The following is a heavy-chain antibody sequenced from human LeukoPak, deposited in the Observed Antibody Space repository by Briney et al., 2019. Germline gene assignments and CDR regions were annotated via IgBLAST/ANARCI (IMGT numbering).Heavy chain of an antibody. CDR1: GYTFTSYD. CDR3: ARDTYCSSTSCKYYYYYYMDV. V-gene: IGHV1-8*01. D-gene: IGHD2-2*01. Sequence: ASVKVSCKASGYTFTSYDINWVRQATGQGLEWMGWMNPNSGNTGYAQKFQGRVTMTRNTSISTAYMELSSLRSEDTAVYYCARDTYCSSTSCKYYYYYYMDVWGKGTTVTISS. J-gene: IGHJ6*03. CDR2: MNPNSGNT.